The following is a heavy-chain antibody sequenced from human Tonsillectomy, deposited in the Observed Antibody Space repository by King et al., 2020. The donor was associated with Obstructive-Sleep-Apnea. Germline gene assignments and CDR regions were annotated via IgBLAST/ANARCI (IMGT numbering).Heavy chain of an antibody. Sequence: VQLVESGGGVVQPGRSLRLSCAASGFTFSSYAMHWVRQAPGKGLEWVAVISYDGSNKYYADSVKGRFTISRDNSKNTLYLQMNSLGAEDTAVYYCAREEDSSSRDYYYYGMDVWGQGTTVTVSS. CDR3: AREEDSSSRDYYYYGMDV. J-gene: IGHJ6*02. CDR2: ISYDGSNK. CDR1: GFTFSSYA. D-gene: IGHD6-6*01. V-gene: IGHV3-30*04.